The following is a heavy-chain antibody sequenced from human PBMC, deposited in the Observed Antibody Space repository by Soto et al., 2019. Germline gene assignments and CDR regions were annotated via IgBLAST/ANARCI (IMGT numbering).Heavy chain of an antibody. CDR3: ARGTPHYYMDV. V-gene: IGHV3-33*01. CDR1: GFTFRSYG. J-gene: IGHJ6*03. D-gene: IGHD2-15*01. CDR2: IWYDGSNK. Sequence: GGCLRLCCAASGFTFRSYGMHWVRQAPGKGLEWVAVIWYDGSNKYYADSVKGRFTISRDNSKNTLYLQMNSLRAEDTAVYYCARGTPHYYMDVWGKGTTVTVSS.